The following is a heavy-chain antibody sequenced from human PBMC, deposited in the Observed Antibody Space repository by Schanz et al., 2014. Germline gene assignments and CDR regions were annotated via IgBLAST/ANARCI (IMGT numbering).Heavy chain of an antibody. Sequence: EVQLVESGGGLLKPGTSLRLSCAASGFTFRAYSMNWVRQAPGKGLEWVSSISSSGTYTYHADSVKGRFTISRDNAKNSLYLQMKSLRAEETAAYYCARDLGQQLVEDDYYYYHGMDVWGPGTTVTVSS. V-gene: IGHV3-21*06. J-gene: IGHJ6*02. CDR2: ISSSGTYT. CDR3: ARDLGQQLVEDDYYYYHGMDV. CDR1: GFTFRAYS. D-gene: IGHD6-13*01.